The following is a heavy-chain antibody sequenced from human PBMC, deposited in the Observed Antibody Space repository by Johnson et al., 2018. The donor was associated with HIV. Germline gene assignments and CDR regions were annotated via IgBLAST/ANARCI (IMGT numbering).Heavy chain of an antibody. D-gene: IGHD5-24*01. Sequence: VQLVESGGGLVQPGGSLRLSCAASRFTFDDYVMSWVRQAPGKGLEWVSGISWNSGSIGYADSVKGRFTISRDNAKNSLFLQMNSLRAGDTAVYYCARRSGYAFDIWGQGTMVTVSS. CDR2: ISWNSGSI. V-gene: IGHV3-20*04. CDR1: RFTFDDYV. CDR3: ARRSGYAFDI. J-gene: IGHJ3*02.